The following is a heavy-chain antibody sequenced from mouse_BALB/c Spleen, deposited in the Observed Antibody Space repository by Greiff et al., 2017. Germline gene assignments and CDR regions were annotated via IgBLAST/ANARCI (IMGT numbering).Heavy chain of an antibody. J-gene: IGHJ2*01. V-gene: IGHV5-15*02. CDR3: ARITTVRGYFDY. CDR1: GFTFSSYT. Sequence: EVQRVESGGGLVQPGGSLKLSCAASGFTFSSYTMSWVRQTPEKRLEWVAYISNLAYSIYYADTVTGRFTISRENAKNTLYLEMSSLRSEDTAMYYCARITTVRGYFDYWGQGTTLTVSS. CDR2: ISNLAYSI. D-gene: IGHD1-1*01.